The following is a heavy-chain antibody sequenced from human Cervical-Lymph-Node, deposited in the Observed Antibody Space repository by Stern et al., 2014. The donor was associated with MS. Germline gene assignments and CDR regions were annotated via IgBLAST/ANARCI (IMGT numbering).Heavy chain of an antibody. V-gene: IGHV3-33*01. CDR1: GFSFSRYA. CDR2: IWYDGSNP. Sequence: VQLVESGGGVVQPGRSLRLSCAASGFSFSRYAMHWVRQAPGKGLEWVALIWYDGSNPYYADSVTGRFTISIDNFKNTLYLQMNSLRAEATAVYYCASAYSSSHYYFDYWGQGTLVTVSS. CDR3: ASAYSSSHYYFDY. D-gene: IGHD6-13*01. J-gene: IGHJ4*02.